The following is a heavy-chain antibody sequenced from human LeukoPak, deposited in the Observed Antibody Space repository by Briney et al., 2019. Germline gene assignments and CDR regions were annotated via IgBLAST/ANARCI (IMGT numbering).Heavy chain of an antibody. CDR3: AREGATAGSGYYFDY. D-gene: IGHD3-10*01. CDR1: GFTFSSYS. CDR2: ISSSSSYI. V-gene: IGHV3-21*01. J-gene: IGHJ4*02. Sequence: PGGSLRLSCAASGFTFSSYSMNWVRQAPGKALEWVSSISSSSSYIYYADSVKGRFTISRDNTKKSLYLQMNSLRAEDTAVYYCAREGATAGSGYYFDYWGQGSLVTVSS.